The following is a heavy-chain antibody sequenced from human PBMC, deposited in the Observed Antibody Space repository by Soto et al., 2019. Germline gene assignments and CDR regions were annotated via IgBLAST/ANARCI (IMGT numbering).Heavy chain of an antibody. CDR2: IYWDDDN. CDR3: AHNVIYCPTPDCLTWFDP. D-gene: IGHD2-8*01. V-gene: IGHV2-5*02. Sequence: QITLKESGPPLVKPTETLTLTCTFSGFSLTTRAVGVGWIGQPPGKALEWLALIYWDDDNRYSPSLENRLTVTKDTPQNQGVLKMTNMDPVDTATYFCAHNVIYCPTPDCLTWFDPWGQGTLVTVSS. CDR1: GFSLTTRAVG. J-gene: IGHJ5*02.